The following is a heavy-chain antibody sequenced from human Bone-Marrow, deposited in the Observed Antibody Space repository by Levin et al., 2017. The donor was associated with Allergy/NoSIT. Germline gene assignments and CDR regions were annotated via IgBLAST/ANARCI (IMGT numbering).Heavy chain of an antibody. V-gene: IGHV3-35*01. J-gene: IGHJ3*02. CDR1: GFTFSNSD. CDR3: VRKPNYYDSSGPLGDAFDI. CDR2: VSWNGSRT. D-gene: IGHD3-22*01. Sequence: PGGSLRLSCAASGFTFSNSDMNWVHQAPGKGLEWVSGVSWNGSRTHYADSVKGRFIISRDNSRNTLYLQTNSLRAEDTAVYYCVRKPNYYDSSGPLGDAFDIWGQGTMVTVSS.